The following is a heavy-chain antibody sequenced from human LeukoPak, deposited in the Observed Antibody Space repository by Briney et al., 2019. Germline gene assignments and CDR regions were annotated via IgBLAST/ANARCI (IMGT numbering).Heavy chain of an antibody. CDR1: GDSTSGYY. J-gene: IGHJ5*02. CDR2: MYTSGSA. Sequence: SETLSLACTVPGDSTSGYYWSWIRQPAGKGLEWIGRMYTSGSANYIPSLKSRVTMSLDTSKKLFSLQMSSVTAADTAIYYCATERSRGLALWGQGALVIVSS. CDR3: ATERSRGLAL. D-gene: IGHD2-2*01. V-gene: IGHV4-4*07.